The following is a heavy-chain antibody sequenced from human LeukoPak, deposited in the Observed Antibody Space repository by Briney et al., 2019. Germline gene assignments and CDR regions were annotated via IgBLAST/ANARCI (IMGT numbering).Heavy chain of an antibody. CDR1: GGSISSTNW. CDR3: ARDYAFDI. J-gene: IGHJ3*02. Sequence: PSETLSLTCGVSGGSISSTNWWSWVRQPPGQGLEWIGEISLSGRTNYNPSLKSRVTIPVDTSKNQFSLKLSSVTAADTAVYYCARDYAFDIWGQGTMVTVSS. CDR2: ISLSGRT. V-gene: IGHV4-4*02.